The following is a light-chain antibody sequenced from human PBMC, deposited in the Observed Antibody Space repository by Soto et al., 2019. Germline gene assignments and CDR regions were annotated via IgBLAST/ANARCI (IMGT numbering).Light chain of an antibody. V-gene: IGKV1-39*01. CDR1: RSITNY. J-gene: IGKJ5*01. Sequence: DIQMTQSPSSLSAFVGDRVTITCRASRSITNYLNWYQQTKGRAPKILIYAASRLQGGVPSRFSGSGSGTDCTLAISRLQPEDFGTYYCQQFKSYPITFGQGTRLEIK. CDR3: QQFKSYPIT. CDR2: AAS.